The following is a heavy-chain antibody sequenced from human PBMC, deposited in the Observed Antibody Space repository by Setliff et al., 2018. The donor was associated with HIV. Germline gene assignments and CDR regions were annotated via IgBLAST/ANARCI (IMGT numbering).Heavy chain of an antibody. J-gene: IGHJ5*01. Sequence: SLRLSCAASGFRFQDYAMHWVRQAPGKGLEWVSGISWNRGTIGYADSVKGRFTISRDNAKNSLYLQMSSLRAEDTAVYYCARPLLRTNTVYGILGNWFDSWGRGTLVTV. CDR2: ISWNRGTI. CDR1: GFRFQDYA. CDR3: ARPLLRTNTVYGILGNWFDS. V-gene: IGHV3-9*01. D-gene: IGHD2-8*01.